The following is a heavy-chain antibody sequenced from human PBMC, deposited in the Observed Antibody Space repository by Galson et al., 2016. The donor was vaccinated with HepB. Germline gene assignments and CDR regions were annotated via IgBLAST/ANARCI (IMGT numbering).Heavy chain of an antibody. CDR3: AKDAYTWRWLLSFFPDY. CDR1: GFTFSGYG. J-gene: IGHJ4*02. CDR2: LSFDGINK. D-gene: IGHD5-24*01. V-gene: IGHV3-30*18. Sequence: SLRLSCAASGFTFSGYGIHWVRQAPGKGLEWVAVLSFDGINKYYADSVKGRFTISRDNSKNTVYLQMNSLRAEDTAVYYCAKDAYTWRWLLSFFPDYWGQGTLVTVSS.